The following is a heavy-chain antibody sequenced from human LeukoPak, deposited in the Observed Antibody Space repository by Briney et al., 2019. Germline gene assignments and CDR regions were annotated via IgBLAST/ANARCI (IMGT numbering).Heavy chain of an antibody. D-gene: IGHD2-15*01. Sequence: ASVKVSCKASGYTFTGYYMHWVRQAPGQGLEWMGWINPNNGGTNYAQKFQGRVTMTRDTSISTAYMELSRLRSDDTAVYYCARDQNMGCSGGSCYSPAPYYYYGMDVWGQGTTVTVSS. CDR1: GYTFTGYY. J-gene: IGHJ6*02. CDR2: INPNNGGT. CDR3: ARDQNMGCSGGSCYSPAPYYYYGMDV. V-gene: IGHV1-2*02.